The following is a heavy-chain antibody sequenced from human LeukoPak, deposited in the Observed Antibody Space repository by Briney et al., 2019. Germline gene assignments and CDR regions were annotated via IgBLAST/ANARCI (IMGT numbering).Heavy chain of an antibody. Sequence: PSETLSLTCTVSGGSINSSNYYWGWIRQPPGKGLEWIGSIYYSGSIYYNPSLKSRVTISVDTSKNQFSLKVRSVTAADTAVYYCARLAARLSWFDPWGQGTLVTVSS. V-gene: IGHV4-39*01. CDR3: ARLAARLSWFDP. D-gene: IGHD5-12*01. CDR1: GGSINSSNYY. J-gene: IGHJ5*02. CDR2: IYYSGSI.